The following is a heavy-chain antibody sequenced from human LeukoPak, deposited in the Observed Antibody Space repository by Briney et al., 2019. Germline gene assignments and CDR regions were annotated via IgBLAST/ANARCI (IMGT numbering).Heavy chain of an antibody. D-gene: IGHD2-15*01. CDR2: ISSSSSYI. Sequence: GGSLRLSCAASGFTFSSYSMNWVRQAPGKGLEWVSSISSSSSYIYYADSVKGRFTISRDSAKNSLYLQMNSLRAEDTAVYYCARDCSGGSCSVFWGQGTLVTVSS. J-gene: IGHJ4*02. CDR3: ARDCSGGSCSVF. CDR1: GFTFSSYS. V-gene: IGHV3-21*01.